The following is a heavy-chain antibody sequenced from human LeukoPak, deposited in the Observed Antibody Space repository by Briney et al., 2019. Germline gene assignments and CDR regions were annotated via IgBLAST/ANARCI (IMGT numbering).Heavy chain of an antibody. Sequence: SQTLSLTCAISGDSVSSNSAAWNWIRQSPSRGLEWLGRTYYRSKWYNDYAVSVKSRITINPDTSKNQFSLQLNSVTPEDTAVYYCARVDEHETYYYDSSALWGAFDIWGQGTMVTVSS. V-gene: IGHV6-1*01. D-gene: IGHD3-22*01. CDR1: GDSVSSNSAA. CDR3: ARVDEHETYYYDSSALWGAFDI. J-gene: IGHJ3*02. CDR2: TYYRSKWYN.